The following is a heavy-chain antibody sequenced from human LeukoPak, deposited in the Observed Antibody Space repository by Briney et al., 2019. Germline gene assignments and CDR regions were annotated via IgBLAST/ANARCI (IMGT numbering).Heavy chain of an antibody. D-gene: IGHD5-24*01. CDR1: DDSISSSTYY. Sequence: SETLSLTCIISDDSISSSTYYWGWIRQPPGKGLEWIGTLYYSGKTYYNPSLKSRVTISVDKSKNQFSLKLSSVTAADTAVYYCARGRDGYNWGHYLDYWGQGTLVTVSS. V-gene: IGHV4-39*07. J-gene: IGHJ4*02. CDR2: LYYSGKT. CDR3: ARGRDGYNWGHYLDY.